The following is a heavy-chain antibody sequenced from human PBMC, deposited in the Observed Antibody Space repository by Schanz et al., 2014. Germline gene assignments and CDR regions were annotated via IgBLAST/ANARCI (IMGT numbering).Heavy chain of an antibody. J-gene: IGHJ3*02. CDR2: ISGSGGST. D-gene: IGHD3-10*01. CDR3: AKGRFGELSAFDI. CDR1: GFMFSSYA. V-gene: IGHV3-23*04. Sequence: EVQVVESGGGLVQPGGSLRLSCAASGFMFSSYAMSWVRQAPGKGLEWVSAISGSGGSTYYADSVKGRFTISRDNSKNTLYLQMNSLRAEDTAVYYCAKGRFGELSAFDIWGQGTMVTVSS.